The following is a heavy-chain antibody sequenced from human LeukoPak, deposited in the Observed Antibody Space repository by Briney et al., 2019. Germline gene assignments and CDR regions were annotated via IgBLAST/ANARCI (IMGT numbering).Heavy chain of an antibody. CDR3: ARSGVVSWYFDL. Sequence: PGGSLRLSCAASGFTFSSYGMHWVRQAPGKGLEWVAVIWYDGSNKYYADSVKGRFTISRDNSKNTLYLQMNSLRAEDTAVYYCARSGVVSWYFDLWGQGTLVTVSS. CDR2: IWYDGSNK. CDR1: GFTFSSYG. D-gene: IGHD2-15*01. V-gene: IGHV3-33*01. J-gene: IGHJ2*01.